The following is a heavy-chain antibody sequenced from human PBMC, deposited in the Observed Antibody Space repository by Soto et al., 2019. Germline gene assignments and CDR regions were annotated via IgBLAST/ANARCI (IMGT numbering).Heavy chain of an antibody. D-gene: IGHD3-22*01. CDR3: AKIPGYYYDSSGSYFDY. CDR2: ISGSGGST. Sequence: PGGSLRLSCAASGFTFSSYAMSWVRQAPGKGLEWVSAISGSGGSTYYADSVKGRFTISRDNSKNTLYLQMNSLRAEDTAVYYCAKIPGYYYDSSGSYFDYWGQGTLVTVYS. V-gene: IGHV3-23*01. CDR1: GFTFSSYA. J-gene: IGHJ4*02.